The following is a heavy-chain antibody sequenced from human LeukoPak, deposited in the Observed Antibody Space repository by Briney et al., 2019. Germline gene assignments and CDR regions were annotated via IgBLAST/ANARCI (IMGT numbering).Heavy chain of an antibody. Sequence: PGGSLRLSCSASGFNFSSYAMHWVRQAPGKGLEYVSAISSNGGSTYYADSVKGRFTISRDNSKNTLYLQMSSLRAEDTAVYYCVKDRGGDYEVGWYFDLWGRGTLVTVSS. D-gene: IGHD4-17*01. J-gene: IGHJ2*01. CDR2: ISSNGGST. CDR1: GFNFSSYA. V-gene: IGHV3-64D*09. CDR3: VKDRGGDYEVGWYFDL.